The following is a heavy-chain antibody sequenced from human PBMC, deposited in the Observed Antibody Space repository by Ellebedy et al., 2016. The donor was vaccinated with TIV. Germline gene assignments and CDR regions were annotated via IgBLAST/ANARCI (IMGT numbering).Heavy chain of an antibody. D-gene: IGHD6-13*01. CDR2: MNPNSGNT. CDR1: GYTFTSYD. CDR3: AIPVTGIAAVEPTDY. J-gene: IGHJ4*02. Sequence: ASVKVSXXASGYTFTSYDINWVRQATGQGLEWMGWMNPNSGNTGYAQKFQGRVTMTRNTSISTAYMELSSLRSEDTAVYYCAIPVTGIAAVEPTDYWGQGTLVTVSS. V-gene: IGHV1-8*01.